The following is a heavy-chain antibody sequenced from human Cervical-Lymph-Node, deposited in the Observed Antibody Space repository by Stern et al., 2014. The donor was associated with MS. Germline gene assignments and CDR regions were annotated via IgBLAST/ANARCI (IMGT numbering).Heavy chain of an antibody. D-gene: IGHD3-22*01. CDR2: IYYSGST. Sequence: QLQLQESGPGLVKPSETLSLTCTVSGGSISSSSYYWGWIRQPPGKGLEWIGSIYYSGSTYYHPSLQSRVTISVDTSKNQFSLKLGSVTAADTAVYYCARITDYDSSGYWGQHWGQGTLVTVSS. CDR3: ARITDYDSSGYWGQH. J-gene: IGHJ1*01. V-gene: IGHV4-39*01. CDR1: GGSISSSSYY.